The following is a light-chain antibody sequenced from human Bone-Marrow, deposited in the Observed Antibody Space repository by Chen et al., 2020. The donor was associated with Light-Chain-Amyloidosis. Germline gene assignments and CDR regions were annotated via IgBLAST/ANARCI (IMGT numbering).Light chain of an antibody. CDR3: SSFTSSSSYV. CDR2: AVS. J-gene: IGLJ1*01. Sequence: QSALTQPASVSGSPGPSFTISCTGTSGDVGTYNYVSWYQQHPGKAPKVMIYAVSNRPSGVSNRFSGSKSGNTASLTISGLQAEDEADYYCSSFTSSSSYVFGPGTKVTVL. V-gene: IGLV2-14*01. CDR1: SGDVGTYNY.